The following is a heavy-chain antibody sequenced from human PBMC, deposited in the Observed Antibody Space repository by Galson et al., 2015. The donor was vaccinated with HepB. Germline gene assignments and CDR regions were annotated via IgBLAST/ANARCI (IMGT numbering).Heavy chain of an antibody. CDR3: ARVWFAELLLAGWFDP. V-gene: IGHV5-51*03. D-gene: IGHD3-10*01. J-gene: IGHJ5*02. CDR2: IYPGDSDT. Sequence: QSGAEVKKPGESLKISCKGSGYSFTSYWIGWVRQMPGKGLEWMGIIYPGDSDTRYSPPFQGQVTISADKSISTAYLQWSSLKASVSANYYCARVWFAELLLAGWFDPSGQGTLVTVSS. CDR1: GYSFTSYW.